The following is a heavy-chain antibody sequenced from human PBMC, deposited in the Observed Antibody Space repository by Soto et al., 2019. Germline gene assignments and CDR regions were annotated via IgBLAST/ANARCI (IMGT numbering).Heavy chain of an antibody. CDR2: IGSDGGSA. D-gene: IGHD4-17*01. CDR3: ARVKGRTTVVSCADV. CDR1: GFTFSTYS. Sequence: PGGSLRLSCSASGFTFSTYSIHWVRQAPGKGLEYVSDIGSDGGSAYYAESVKGRFTISRDNSRNTLYLQMNSLRAEDTAVYYCARVKGRTTVVSCADVWGQGTTVTVSS. V-gene: IGHV3-64*04. J-gene: IGHJ6*02.